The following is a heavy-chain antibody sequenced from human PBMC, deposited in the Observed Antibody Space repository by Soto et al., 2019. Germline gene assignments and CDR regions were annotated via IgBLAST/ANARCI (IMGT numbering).Heavy chain of an antibody. Sequence: GGSLRLSCAASGFSFSSYSMNWVRQAPGKGLEWVSYIDSSSGIIYYADSVKGRFTISRDNSKNTLYLQMNSLRAEDTAVYYCARASYYYDSSGYAFDIWGQGTMVTVSS. CDR3: ARASYYYDSSGYAFDI. V-gene: IGHV3-48*01. CDR2: IDSSSGII. J-gene: IGHJ3*02. D-gene: IGHD3-22*01. CDR1: GFSFSSYS.